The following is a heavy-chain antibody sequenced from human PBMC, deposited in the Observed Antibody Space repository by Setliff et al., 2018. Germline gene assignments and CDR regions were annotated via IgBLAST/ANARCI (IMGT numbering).Heavy chain of an antibody. J-gene: IGHJ4*02. Sequence: ASGPTLVNPTQTLTLTCTFSGLSLSTSGICVSWIRQPPGKALEWLARIDWDDDKYYTPSLKTRLTISKDTSKNQVVLTMTNMDPVDTATYYCAAASNYYDYWGQGTLVTVSS. CDR3: AAASNYYDY. V-gene: IGHV2-70*11. CDR2: IDWDDDK. CDR1: GLSLSTSGIC.